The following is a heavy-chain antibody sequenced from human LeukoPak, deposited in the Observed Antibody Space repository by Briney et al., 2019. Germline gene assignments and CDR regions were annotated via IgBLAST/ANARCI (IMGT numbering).Heavy chain of an antibody. CDR2: IRYDGSNK. Sequence: GGSLRLSCAASGFTFSNYGMHWVRQAPGKGLEWVAFIRYDGSNKYYADSVKGRFTISRDNSKNTLYLQMNSLRAEDTAVYYCAKDAQWLEGFFDYWGQGTLVTVSS. V-gene: IGHV3-30*02. CDR3: AKDAQWLEGFFDY. CDR1: GFTFSNYG. J-gene: IGHJ4*02. D-gene: IGHD6-19*01.